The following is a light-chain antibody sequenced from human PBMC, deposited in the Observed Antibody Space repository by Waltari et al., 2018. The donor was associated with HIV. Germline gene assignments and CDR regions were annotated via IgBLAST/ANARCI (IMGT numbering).Light chain of an antibody. CDR1: QSLLDSRGYNY. J-gene: IGKJ4*01. CDR3: MQALQTPVT. V-gene: IGKV2-28*01. Sequence: EIVVTQSPLALSVTPGEPASISCRSSQSLLDSRGYNYLDWYVERPGQSPQLLIYLASDRASGVPDRFSGSGSGTDFTLKISRVEAEDAGVYYCMQALQTPVTFGGGTKVEIK. CDR2: LAS.